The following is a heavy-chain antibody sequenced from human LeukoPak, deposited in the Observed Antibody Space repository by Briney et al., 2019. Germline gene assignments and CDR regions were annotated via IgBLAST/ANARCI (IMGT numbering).Heavy chain of an antibody. J-gene: IGHJ4*02. CDR3: ATFWSGPTYFVY. CDR1: GYTFTGYY. Sequence: ASVKVSCKASGYTFTGYYMHWVRQAPGQGLEWMGWINPNSGGTNYAQKFQGKVTMTRDTSTSTAYMELSRLRSDDTAVYYCATFWSGPTYFVYWGQGTLVTVSS. D-gene: IGHD3-3*01. V-gene: IGHV1-2*02. CDR2: INPNSGGT.